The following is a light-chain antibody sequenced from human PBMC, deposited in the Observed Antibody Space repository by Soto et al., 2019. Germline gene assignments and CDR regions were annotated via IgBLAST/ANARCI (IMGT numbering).Light chain of an antibody. CDR3: QQYDDWPLT. J-gene: IGKJ4*01. Sequence: EKVMTQSPATLSVSPGETATLSCRDSQSVTNNYLAWYQQKPGLAPRLLIHDASTRATGIPARFSGSGSGTEFTLTISSLQSEDFAVYYCQQYDDWPLTFGGGTKVDIK. CDR2: DAS. V-gene: IGKV3D-15*01. CDR1: QSVTNN.